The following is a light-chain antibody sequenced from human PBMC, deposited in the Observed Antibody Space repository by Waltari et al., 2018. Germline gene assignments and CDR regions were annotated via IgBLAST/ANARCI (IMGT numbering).Light chain of an antibody. V-gene: IGKV1-NL1*01. CDR2: AAS. J-gene: IGKJ5*01. CDR1: QGISNS. CDR3: QQYYSTPT. Sequence: DIQMTQSPSSLSASVGDRVPITCRASQGISNSLAWYQQKPGKAPKLLLYAASRLESGVPSRFSGSGSGTDYTLTISSLQPEDFATYYCQQYYSTPTFGQGTRLEIK.